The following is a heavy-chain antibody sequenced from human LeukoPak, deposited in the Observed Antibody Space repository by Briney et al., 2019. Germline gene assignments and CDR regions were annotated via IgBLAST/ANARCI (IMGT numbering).Heavy chain of an antibody. J-gene: IGHJ3*02. CDR3: ARDTRYCSSTSCDAVDAFDI. CDR1: GGTFSSYA. CDR2: IIPIFGTA. V-gene: IGHV1-69*01. Sequence: SVKVSCKASGGTFSSYAISWVRQAPGQGLEWMGGIIPIFGTANYAQKFQGRVTITADESTSTAYMELSSLRSEDTAVYYCARDTRYCSSTSCDAVDAFDIWGQGTMVTVSS. D-gene: IGHD2-2*01.